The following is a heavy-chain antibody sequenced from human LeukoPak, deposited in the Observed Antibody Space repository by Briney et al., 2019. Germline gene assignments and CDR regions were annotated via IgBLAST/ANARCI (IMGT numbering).Heavy chain of an antibody. J-gene: IGHJ4*02. V-gene: IGHV3-23*01. CDR2: ISGSGGST. CDR1: GFTFSNFA. CDR3: AKAGLVRGGALDS. D-gene: IGHD4/OR15-4a*01. Sequence: GGSLRPSCAGSGFTFSNFAVNWVRQAPGQGLEWVSAISGSGGSTYYADSVKGRFTISRDNSKNTLYLQMNSLRVEDTAVYYCAKAGLVRGGALDSWGQGTLVTVSS.